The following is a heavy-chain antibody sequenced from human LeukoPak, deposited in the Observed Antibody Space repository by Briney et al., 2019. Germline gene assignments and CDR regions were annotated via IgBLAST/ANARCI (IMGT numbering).Heavy chain of an antibody. J-gene: IGHJ4*02. Sequence: WVSRINDDGSDTIYADSVRGRFTISRDNAKNSLYLQMNSLRAEDTAVYYCATAPPSGTPSYWGQGTLVTVSS. D-gene: IGHD1-26*01. V-gene: IGHV3-74*01. CDR3: ATAPPSGTPSY. CDR2: INDDGSDT.